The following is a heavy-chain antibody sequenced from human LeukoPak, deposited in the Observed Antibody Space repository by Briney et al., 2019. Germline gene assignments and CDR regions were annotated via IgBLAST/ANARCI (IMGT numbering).Heavy chain of an antibody. CDR1: GCTFTDYY. CDR3: ARASYYDSSGCDY. J-gene: IGHJ4*02. Sequence: ASVKVSCKASGCTFTDYYIHWVRQAPGQGLEWMGWINPNSGGTNYAQKFQGRVTMTRDTSISTAYMELSRLRSDDTAVYYCARASYYDSSGCDYWGQGTLVTVSS. CDR2: INPNSGGT. D-gene: IGHD3-22*01. V-gene: IGHV1-2*02.